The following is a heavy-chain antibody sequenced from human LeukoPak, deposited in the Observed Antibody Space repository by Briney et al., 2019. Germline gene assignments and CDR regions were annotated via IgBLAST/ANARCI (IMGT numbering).Heavy chain of an antibody. CDR2: INPNSGGT. D-gene: IGHD3-22*01. J-gene: IGHJ4*02. Sequence: ASVKVSCRASGYTFTGYYMHWVRQAPGQGLEWMGWINPNSGGTNYAQKFQGRVTMTRDTSISTAYMELSRLRSDDTAVCYCAASITMIVVVTLDYWGQGTLVTVSS. CDR3: AASITMIVVVTLDY. CDR1: GYTFTGYY. V-gene: IGHV1-2*02.